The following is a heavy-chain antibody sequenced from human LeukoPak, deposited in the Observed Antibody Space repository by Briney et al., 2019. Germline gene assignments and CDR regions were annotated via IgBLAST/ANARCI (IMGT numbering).Heavy chain of an antibody. CDR3: ARDVRATVVTAGPDY. D-gene: IGHD2-21*02. CDR2: ISSSGSTI. J-gene: IGHJ4*02. Sequence: GGSLRLSCTTSGFTFSIYSINWVRQAPGKGLEWVSYISSSGSTIYYTDSVKGRFTISRDNAKNSLYLQMNSLTLEDTAVYFCARDVRATVVTAGPDYWGRGTLVTVSS. CDR1: GFTFSIYS. V-gene: IGHV3-48*04.